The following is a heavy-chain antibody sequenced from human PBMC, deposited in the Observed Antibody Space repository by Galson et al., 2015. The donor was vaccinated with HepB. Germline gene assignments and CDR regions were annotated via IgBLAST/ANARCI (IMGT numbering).Heavy chain of an antibody. D-gene: IGHD6-25*01. Sequence: SVKVSCKASGYTFTSYAMHWVRQAPGQRLEWMGWINAGNGNTKYSQKFQGRVTITRDTSASTAYMELSSLRSEDTAVYYCARDLSKGSGWYYYYYMDVWGKGTTVTVSS. CDR3: ARDLSKGSGWYYYYYMDV. V-gene: IGHV1-3*01. CDR1: GYTFTSYA. CDR2: INAGNGNT. J-gene: IGHJ6*03.